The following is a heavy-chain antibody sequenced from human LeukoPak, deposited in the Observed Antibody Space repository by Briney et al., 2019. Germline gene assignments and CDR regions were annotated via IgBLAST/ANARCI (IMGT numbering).Heavy chain of an antibody. CDR3: ARDPGGCSSTSCYGDTMDV. Sequence: PGGSLRLSCAASGFTFSSYGMHWVRQAPGKGLEWVAVIWYDGSNKYYADSVKGRFTISRDNSKNTLYLQMNSLRAEDTAVYHCARDPGGCSSTSCYGDTMDVWGKGTTVTVSS. CDR2: IWYDGSNK. V-gene: IGHV3-33*01. CDR1: GFTFSSYG. J-gene: IGHJ6*03. D-gene: IGHD2-2*01.